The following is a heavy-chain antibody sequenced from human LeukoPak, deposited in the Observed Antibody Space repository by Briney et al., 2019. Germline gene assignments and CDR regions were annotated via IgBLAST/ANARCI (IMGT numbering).Heavy chain of an antibody. D-gene: IGHD3-22*01. CDR1: GGSISRSNYY. CDR2: IYYSGNT. CDR3: ARGDYYYDSTDLGAFDI. Sequence: SESLSLTCIVSGGSISRSNYYWGWIRQSPGKGLEWIGIIYYSGNTYYNPSLKSRVTISVDTSKSQFSQKLSSVTAADTAVYYCARGDYYYDSTDLGAFDIWGQGTMVTVSS. V-gene: IGHV4-39*01. J-gene: IGHJ3*02.